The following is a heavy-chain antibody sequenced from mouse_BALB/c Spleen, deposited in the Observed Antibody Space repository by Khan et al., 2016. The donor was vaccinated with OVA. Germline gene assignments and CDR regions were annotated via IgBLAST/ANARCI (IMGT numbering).Heavy chain of an antibody. CDR1: GNSITSGYA. V-gene: IGHV3-2*02. Sequence: EVQLQESGPGLVKPSQSLSLTCTVTGNSITSGYAWNWIRQFPENKLEWMGYISYSGDTSYIPSLKSRISITRDTSKNQFFLQLNSVTTEDTATYYCARGNYYGYYCDYWGQGTTLTVSS. CDR3: ARGNYYGYYCDY. J-gene: IGHJ2*01. CDR2: ISYSGDT. D-gene: IGHD1-1*01.